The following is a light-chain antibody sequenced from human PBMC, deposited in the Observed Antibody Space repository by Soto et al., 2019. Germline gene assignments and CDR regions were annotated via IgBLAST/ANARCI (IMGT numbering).Light chain of an antibody. J-gene: IGLJ2*01. Sequence: QLVLTQSPSASASLGASVKLTCTLSSGHSSYAIAWHQQQPEKGPRYLMKLNSDGSHSKGDGIPDRFSGSSSGAERYLTIASLQYGDEADYCCQTWGTGIGGVVFGGGTKLTVL. CDR3: QTWGTGIGGVV. CDR2: LNSDGSH. V-gene: IGLV4-69*01. CDR1: SGHSSYA.